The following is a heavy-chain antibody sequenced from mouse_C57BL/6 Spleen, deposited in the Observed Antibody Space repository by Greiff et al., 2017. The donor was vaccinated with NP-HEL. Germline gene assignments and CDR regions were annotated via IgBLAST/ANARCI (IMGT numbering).Heavy chain of an antibody. V-gene: IGHV1-26*01. CDR1: GYTFTDYY. CDR2: INPNNGGT. J-gene: IGHJ4*01. CDR3: ARGPPVLRAMDY. Sequence: VHVKQSGPELVKPGASVKISCKASGYTFTDYYMNWVKQSHGKSLEWIGDINPNNGGTSYNQKFKGKATLTVDKYSSTAYMELRSLTSEDSAVYYCARGPPVLRAMDYWGQGTSVTVSS.